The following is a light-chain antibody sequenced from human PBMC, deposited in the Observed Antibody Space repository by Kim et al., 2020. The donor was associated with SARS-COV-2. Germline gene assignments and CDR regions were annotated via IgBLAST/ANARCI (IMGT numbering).Light chain of an antibody. J-gene: IGLJ3*02. Sequence: QSALTQPASVSGSPGQSITIFCTGTSDEISSYNYVSWYQKHPGKAPKLMIYEVTRRPSGVSTRFSGSKSGNTASLTISRLQTEDDADYYCSSYIISDTWVFGGGTRVTVL. V-gene: IGLV2-14*01. CDR2: EVT. CDR1: SDEISSYNY. CDR3: SSYIISDTWV.